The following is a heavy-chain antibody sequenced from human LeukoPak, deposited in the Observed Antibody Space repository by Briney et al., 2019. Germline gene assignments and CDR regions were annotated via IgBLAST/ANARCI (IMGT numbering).Heavy chain of an antibody. V-gene: IGHV3-74*01. CDR2: INSDGSST. D-gene: IGHD3-3*01. CDR3: ARDRDEFWKDYFDY. J-gene: IGHJ4*02. CDR1: GFTFTSYS. Sequence: GRSLRLSCAASGFTFTSYSMHWVRHAPGKGLVWVLRINSDGSSTSYADSVKGRFTISRDNAKNTLYLQMNRMRAEDTAVYYCARDRDEFWKDYFDYWGQGTLVTVSS.